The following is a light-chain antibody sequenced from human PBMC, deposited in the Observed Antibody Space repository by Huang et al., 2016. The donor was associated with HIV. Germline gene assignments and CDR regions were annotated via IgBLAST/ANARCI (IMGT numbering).Light chain of an antibody. Sequence: AIQMTQSPFSLSASVGDRVTITCRASQGIRNDLGWYQQKPGKAPKLLIYAASTLQSGVPSRFSGSGSGTDFTLTISSLQTEDFATYYCLQDYTYPLTFGPGTKVDIK. CDR3: LQDYTYPLT. V-gene: IGKV1-6*01. CDR2: AAS. J-gene: IGKJ3*01. CDR1: QGIRND.